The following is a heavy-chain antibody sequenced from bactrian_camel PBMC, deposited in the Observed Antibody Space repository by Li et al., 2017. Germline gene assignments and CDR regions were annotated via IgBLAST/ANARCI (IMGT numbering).Heavy chain of an antibody. CDR3: AADRQPYCRGTYAY. D-gene: IGHD1*01. J-gene: IGHJ4*01. CDR2: IDSDGGST. CDR1: GFTFSDYD. Sequence: VQLVESGGGLVQPGGSLRLSCAASGFTFSDYDISWVRQAPGKGLEWVSAIDSDGGSTYYADSVKGRFTVSQDLSNHKYILYLQMNSLKPEDTAMYYCAADRQPYCRGTYAYWGQGTQVTVS. V-gene: IGHV3S40*01.